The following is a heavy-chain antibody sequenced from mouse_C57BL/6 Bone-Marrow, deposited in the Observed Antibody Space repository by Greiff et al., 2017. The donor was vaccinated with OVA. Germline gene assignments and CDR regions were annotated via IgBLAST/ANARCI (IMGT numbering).Heavy chain of an antibody. Sequence: VQLQQSGAELARPGASVKLSCRASGYTFTNYGISWVKQSPGPGLEWIGEIYPRSGDTSYNEKFKGKATLTADKSSSTAYMALRSLTSEDSAVYFCARFGRLASKGYAMDNWGQGTAVTVTS. CDR1: GYTFTNYG. J-gene: IGHJ4*01. CDR2: IYPRSGDT. CDR3: ARFGRLASKGYAMDN. V-gene: IGHV1-81*01.